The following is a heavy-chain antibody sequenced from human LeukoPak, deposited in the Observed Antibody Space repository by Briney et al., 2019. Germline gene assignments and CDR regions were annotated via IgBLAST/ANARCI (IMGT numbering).Heavy chain of an antibody. J-gene: IGHJ4*02. Sequence: GGSLRLSCAASGFTFSSYWMSWVRQDPGKGLEWVANIKQDGSEKYYVDSVKGRFTISRDNAKNSLYLQMKSLRAEDTTVYYCARDMGYSGSWPGYFDYWGQGVLVTVSS. CDR2: IKQDGSEK. D-gene: IGHD1-26*01. CDR1: GFTFSSYW. V-gene: IGHV3-7*01. CDR3: ARDMGYSGSWPGYFDY.